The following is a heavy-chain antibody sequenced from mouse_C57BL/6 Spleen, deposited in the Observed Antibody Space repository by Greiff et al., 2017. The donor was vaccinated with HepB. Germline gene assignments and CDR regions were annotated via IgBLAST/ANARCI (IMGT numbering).Heavy chain of an antibody. V-gene: IGHV5-17*01. CDR2: ISSGSSTI. CDR3: ARREVTTRGYAMDY. Sequence: EVQLVESGGGLVKPGGSLKLSCAASGFTFSDYGMHWVRQAPEKGLEWVAYISSGSSTIYYADTVKGRFTISRDNAKNTLFLQMTSLRSEDTAMYYWARREVTTRGYAMDYWGQGTSVTVAS. D-gene: IGHD2-12*01. CDR1: GFTFSDYG. J-gene: IGHJ4*01.